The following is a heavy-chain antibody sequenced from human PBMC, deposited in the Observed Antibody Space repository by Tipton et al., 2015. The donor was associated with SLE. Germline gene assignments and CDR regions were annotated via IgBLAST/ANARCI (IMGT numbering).Heavy chain of an antibody. CDR3: ARGSCSGGVCYIDY. D-gene: IGHD2-8*02. CDR1: GGSISSYY. Sequence: TLSLTCTVSGGSISSYYWSWIRQPAGKGLEWIGRIYTSGSTNYNPSLKSRVTMSVDTSKNQFSLKLSSVTAADTAVYYCARGSCSGGVCYIDYWGQGTLVTVSS. J-gene: IGHJ4*02. V-gene: IGHV4-4*07. CDR2: IYTSGST.